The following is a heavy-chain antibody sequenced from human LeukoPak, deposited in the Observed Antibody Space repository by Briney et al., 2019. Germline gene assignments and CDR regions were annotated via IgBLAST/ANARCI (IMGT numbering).Heavy chain of an antibody. Sequence: GGSLRLSCAASGFTFSSYWMTWARQAPGKGLEWVANIKQDGSEKYYVDSVRGRFTISRDNAKNSLYLQMNSLRAEDTALYYRAKEVASPYYYYGMDVWGQGTTVTVSS. J-gene: IGHJ6*02. CDR1: GFTFSSYW. V-gene: IGHV3-7*03. CDR3: AKEVASPYYYYGMDV. CDR2: IKQDGSEK. D-gene: IGHD5-12*01.